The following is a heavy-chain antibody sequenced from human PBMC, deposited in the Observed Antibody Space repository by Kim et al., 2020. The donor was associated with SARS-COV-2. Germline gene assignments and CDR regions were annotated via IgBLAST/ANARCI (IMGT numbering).Heavy chain of an antibody. D-gene: IGHD1-26*01. J-gene: IGHJ5*02. CDR2: IWYDGSNK. CDR1: GFTFSSYG. CDR3: AGDGGNKWELLGPWFDP. V-gene: IGHV3-33*01. Sequence: GGSLRLSCAASGFTFSSYGMHWVRQAPGKGLEWVAVIWYDGSNKYYADSVKGRLTISRDNSKNTLYLQMNSLRAEDTAVYYCAGDGGNKWELLGPWFDPWGQGTLVTVSS.